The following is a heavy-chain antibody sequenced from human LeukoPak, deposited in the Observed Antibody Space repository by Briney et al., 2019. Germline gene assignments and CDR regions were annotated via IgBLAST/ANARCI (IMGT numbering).Heavy chain of an antibody. V-gene: IGHV1-2*02. CDR2: VIPSSGGT. J-gene: IGHJ4*02. CDR1: GYTFTDYY. Sequence: ASVKVSCKASGYTFTDYYMHWVQQAPGQGLEWMGWVIPSSGGTTYAEKFQDRVAMTRDTSISTAYMELTRLTSDDTAVYYCAPFNHDQNMFDQWGQGTLVTVSS. CDR3: APFNHDQNMFDQ. D-gene: IGHD2/OR15-2a*01.